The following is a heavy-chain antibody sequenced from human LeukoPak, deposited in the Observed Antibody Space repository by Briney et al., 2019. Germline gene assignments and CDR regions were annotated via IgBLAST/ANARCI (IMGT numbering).Heavy chain of an antibody. D-gene: IGHD5-18*01. Sequence: SETLYLSCTASGGTISSYYMSWIRQPPGKGLEWIGYIYTSGGTNYNLSLKGRVTISVDTSKNQFSLQLSSLTAADTAVYYCASTGGRRYRYGYGTPGAVAFDIWGQGTMVTVSS. V-gene: IGHV4-4*08. CDR1: GGTISSYY. CDR2: IYTSGGT. J-gene: IGHJ3*02. CDR3: ASTGGRRYRYGYGTPGAVAFDI.